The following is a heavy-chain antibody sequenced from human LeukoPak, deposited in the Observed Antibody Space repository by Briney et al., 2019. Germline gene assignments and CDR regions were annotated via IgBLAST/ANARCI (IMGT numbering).Heavy chain of an antibody. Sequence: GGSLRLLCAASGFTFDDYAMHWVRQPPGKGLEWVSPISGDGSRIDYADSVKGRFTISRDNSKNSLYLQMNSLRAEDTALYYCAKELVLSGYYFRPLDHWGQGALVTVSS. CDR2: ISGDGSRI. D-gene: IGHD2/OR15-2a*01. CDR3: AKELVLSGYYFRPLDH. CDR1: GFTFDDYA. J-gene: IGHJ4*02. V-gene: IGHV3-43*02.